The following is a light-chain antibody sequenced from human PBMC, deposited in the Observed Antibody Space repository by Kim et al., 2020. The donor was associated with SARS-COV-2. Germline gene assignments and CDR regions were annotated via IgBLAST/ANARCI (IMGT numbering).Light chain of an antibody. J-gene: IGLJ2*01. Sequence: QSALTQPRSVSGSPGQSVTISYTGTSSDVGGYNYVSWYQQHPGKAPKLMIYDVSKRPSGVPDRFSGSKSGNTASLTISGLQAEDEADYYCCSYAGSYPVVFGGGTQLTVL. CDR3: CSYAGSYPVV. CDR2: DVS. V-gene: IGLV2-11*01. CDR1: SSDVGGYNY.